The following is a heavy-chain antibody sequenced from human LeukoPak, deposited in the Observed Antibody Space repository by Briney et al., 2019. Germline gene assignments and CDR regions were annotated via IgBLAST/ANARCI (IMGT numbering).Heavy chain of an antibody. Sequence: SETLSLTCAVYGGSFSGYYWSWIRQPPGKGLEWIGEINHSGSTNYNPSLKSRVTISVDTSKKQFSLKMTSVTAADTAVYYCARRNYYYTSGYQFDYWGQGTLVTVSS. V-gene: IGHV4-34*01. D-gene: IGHD3-22*01. CDR2: INHSGST. CDR3: ARRNYYYTSGYQFDY. J-gene: IGHJ4*02. CDR1: GGSFSGYY.